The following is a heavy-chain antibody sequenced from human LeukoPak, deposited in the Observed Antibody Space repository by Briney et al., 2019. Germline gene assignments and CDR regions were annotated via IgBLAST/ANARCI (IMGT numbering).Heavy chain of an antibody. D-gene: IGHD3-16*01. V-gene: IGHV3-21*01. CDR2: ISSGGRYV. CDR3: TRGFDVSDY. CDR1: GFRFSTYS. J-gene: IGHJ4*02. Sequence: PGGSLRLSCAASGFRFSTYSMNWVRHAPGKGLEWVSSISSGGRYVYYADSVKGRFTISRDNAKNSLYLQMNSLRVEDSAMYYCTRGFDVSDYWGQGTVVTVSS.